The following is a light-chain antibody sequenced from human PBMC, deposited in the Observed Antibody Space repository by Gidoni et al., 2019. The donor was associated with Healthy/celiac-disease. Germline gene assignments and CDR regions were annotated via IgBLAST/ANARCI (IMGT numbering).Light chain of an antibody. CDR1: QSVLYSSNNKNY. V-gene: IGKV4-1*01. J-gene: IGKJ4*01. Sequence: DIVMTQSPASLAVSLGERATINCKSSQSVLYSSNNKNYLAWYQQKPGQPPKLLIYWASTRESGVPDRFSGSGSGTDFTLTISSLQAEDVAVYYCQQDYSTPLTFGGGTKVEIK. CDR2: WAS. CDR3: QQDYSTPLT.